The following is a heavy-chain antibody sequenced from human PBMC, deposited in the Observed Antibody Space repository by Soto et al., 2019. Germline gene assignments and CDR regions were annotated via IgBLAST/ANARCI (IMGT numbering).Heavy chain of an antibody. V-gene: IGHV3-30*04. J-gene: IGHJ4*02. CDR1: GFTFSRYA. CDR2: ISRDGTNK. D-gene: IGHD3-10*01. Sequence: GSLRLSCAASGFTFSRYAIHWVRQAPGKGLEWVAVISRDGTNKYYVDSVKGRFTISRDNSRNTLYLQMNSLRHEDAAVYYCARSRSGAVADSFDFWGQGTLVTVSS. CDR3: ARSRSGAVADSFDF.